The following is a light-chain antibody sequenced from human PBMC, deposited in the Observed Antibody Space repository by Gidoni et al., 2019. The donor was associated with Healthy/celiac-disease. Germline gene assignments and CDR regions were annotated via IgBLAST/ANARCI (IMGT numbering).Light chain of an antibody. CDR3: CSYAGSSTFVV. CDR2: EVS. J-gene: IGLJ2*01. CDR1: SSDVGSYNL. Sequence: QSPLTQPASVSWSPGQSITISCTGTSSDVGSYNLVSWYQQHPGNAPKLMIYEVSKRPSGVSNRFSGSKSGNTASRTISGLQAEDEADDYCCSYAGSSTFVVCGGGTKLTVL. V-gene: IGLV2-23*02.